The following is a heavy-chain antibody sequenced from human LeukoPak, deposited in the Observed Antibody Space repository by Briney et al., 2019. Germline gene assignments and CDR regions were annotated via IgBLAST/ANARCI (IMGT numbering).Heavy chain of an antibody. Sequence: GESLKISCKASGYRFSDFWVGWARQVPGNGLEWMGIIQIADSETTYSPSFQGQVTISADTSLNTAHLQWSSLTASDTAIYYCARHSVSRTSPSDPFNIWGQGTMVTVSS. CDR3: ARHSVSRTSPSDPFNI. J-gene: IGHJ3*02. V-gene: IGHV5-51*01. CDR2: IQIADSET. D-gene: IGHD3-16*01. CDR1: GYRFSDFW.